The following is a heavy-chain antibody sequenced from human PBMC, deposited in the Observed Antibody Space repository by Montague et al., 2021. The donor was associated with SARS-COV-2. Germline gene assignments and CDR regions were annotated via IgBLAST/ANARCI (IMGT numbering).Heavy chain of an antibody. CDR1: GASISTGIYY. D-gene: IGHD1-26*01. CDR3: ARFGSGTLEFDL. Sequence: TLSLTCTVSGASISTGIYYWSWIRQPAGKGLEWIGRIRTTGHXDYXSSLESRVFMSVDTSTNQFSLSLTSVTAADTAVYFCARFGSGTLEFDLWGQGTLVTVSS. J-gene: IGHJ4*02. CDR2: IRTTGHX. V-gene: IGHV4-61*02.